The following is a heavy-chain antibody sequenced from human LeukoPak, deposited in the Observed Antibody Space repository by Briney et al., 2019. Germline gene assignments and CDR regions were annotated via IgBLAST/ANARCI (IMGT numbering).Heavy chain of an antibody. D-gene: IGHD2-21*02. CDR1: GGTFSSYA. Sequence: SVKVSCKASGGTFSSYAISWVRQAPGQGLEWMGGIIPIFGTANYAQRFQGRVTITTDESTSTAYMELSSLRYEDPAVYYCATDLSYRGGDCFRGGFDYWGQGTLVTVSS. V-gene: IGHV1-69*05. CDR3: ATDLSYRGGDCFRGGFDY. J-gene: IGHJ4*02. CDR2: IIPIFGTA.